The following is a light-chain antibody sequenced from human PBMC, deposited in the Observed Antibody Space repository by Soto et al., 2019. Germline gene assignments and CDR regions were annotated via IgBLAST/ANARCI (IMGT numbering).Light chain of an antibody. CDR2: DVT. V-gene: IGLV2-14*03. CDR1: SSDFGGYNH. J-gene: IGLJ2*01. Sequence: QSDLTQPASVSGSPGQSITISCTGTSSDFGGYNHVSWYQQHPGKAPKLMIYDVTDRPSGVSNRFSGSKSGNTASLTISGLQAEDEADYYCSSYTSSTLVVFGGGTKVTVL. CDR3: SSYTSSTLVV.